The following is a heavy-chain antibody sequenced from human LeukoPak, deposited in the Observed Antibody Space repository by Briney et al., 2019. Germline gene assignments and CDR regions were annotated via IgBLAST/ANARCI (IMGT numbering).Heavy chain of an antibody. CDR3: ARDMGYYGSPLN. D-gene: IGHD3-10*01. V-gene: IGHV3-74*01. J-gene: IGHJ4*02. Sequence: PGGSLRLSCAASGFTFSSYWMHWVRQAPGKGLVWVSRINSDGSSTNYADSVKGRFTISRDNTKNTLYLQMNSLRAEDTAVYYCARDMGYYGSPLNWGQGTLVTVSS. CDR1: GFTFSSYW. CDR2: INSDGSST.